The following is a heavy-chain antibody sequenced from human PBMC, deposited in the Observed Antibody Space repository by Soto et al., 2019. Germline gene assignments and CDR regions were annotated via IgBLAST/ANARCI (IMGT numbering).Heavy chain of an antibody. CDR3: AMTRYCSGGSCYGSYYYYGMDV. CDR2: IYPGDSDT. CDR1: GYSFTSYW. J-gene: IGHJ6*01. V-gene: IGHV5-51*01. D-gene: IGHD2-15*01. Sequence: PEESLKISCKGSGYSFTSYWIGWVRQMPGKGLEWMGIIYPGDSDTRYSPSFQGQVTISADKSISTAYLQWSSLKASDTAMYYCAMTRYCSGGSCYGSYYYYGMDVWGQGTTVTVSS.